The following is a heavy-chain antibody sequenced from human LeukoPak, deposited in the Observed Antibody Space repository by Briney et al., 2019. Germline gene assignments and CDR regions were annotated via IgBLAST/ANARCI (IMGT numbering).Heavy chain of an antibody. CDR2: IYYSGST. D-gene: IGHD3-22*01. CDR3: ARLSGIRYYYDSSGYYRNAFDI. V-gene: IGHV4-59*08. J-gene: IGHJ3*02. Sequence: SETLSLTCTVSGGSISSYYWSWIRQPPGKGLEWIGYIYYSGSTNYNPSLKSRVTISVDTSKNQFSLKLSSVTAADTAVYYCARLSGIRYYYDSSGYYRNAFDIWGQGTMVTVSS. CDR1: GGSISSYY.